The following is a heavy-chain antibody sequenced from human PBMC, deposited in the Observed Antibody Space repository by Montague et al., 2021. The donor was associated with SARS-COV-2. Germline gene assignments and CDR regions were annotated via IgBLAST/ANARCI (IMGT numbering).Heavy chain of an antibody. CDR1: GDSISGNTSN. D-gene: IGHD6-19*01. CDR2: VSSSGST. CDR3: ARLALSGWPSYYLYGLDV. V-gene: IGHV4-39*01. Sequence: SETLSLTCTVSGDSISGNTSNWGWIRQPPGKGLEFIGSVSSSGSTHYNPSLQSRVTLSVDTSKNEISLKVTSVTAADTSVYYCARLALSGWPSYYLYGLDVGGPGTMITVSS. J-gene: IGHJ6*01.